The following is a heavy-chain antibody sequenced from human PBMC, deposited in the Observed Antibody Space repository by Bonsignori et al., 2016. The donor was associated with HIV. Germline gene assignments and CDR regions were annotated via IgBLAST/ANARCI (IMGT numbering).Heavy chain of an antibody. CDR2: IIPIFGTA. Sequence: WVRQAPGQGLEWMGGIIPIFGTANYAQKFQGRVTITADESTSTAYMELSSLRSEDTAVYYCARVGGSDYYYYYMDVWGKGTTVTVSS. J-gene: IGHJ6*03. D-gene: IGHD1-26*01. V-gene: IGHV1-69*01. CDR3: ARVGGSDYYYYYMDV.